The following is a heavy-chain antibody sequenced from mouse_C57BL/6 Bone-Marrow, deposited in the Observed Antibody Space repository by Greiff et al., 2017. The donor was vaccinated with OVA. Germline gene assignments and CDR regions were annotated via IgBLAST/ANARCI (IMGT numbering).Heavy chain of an antibody. Sequence: EVMLVESGGGLVQPGESLKLSCESNEYEFPSHDMSWVRKTPEKRLELVAAINSDGGSTYYPDTMERRFIISRDNTKKTLYLQMSSLRSEDTALYYCARLLYYGSSHWYFDVWGTGTTVTVSS. CDR2: INSDGGST. CDR3: ARLLYYGSSHWYFDV. J-gene: IGHJ1*03. CDR1: EYEFPSHD. V-gene: IGHV5-2*01. D-gene: IGHD1-1*01.